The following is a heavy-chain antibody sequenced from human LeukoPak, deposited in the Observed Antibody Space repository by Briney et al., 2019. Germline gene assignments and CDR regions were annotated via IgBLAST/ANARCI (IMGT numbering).Heavy chain of an antibody. CDR1: GGSISSSSYY. Sequence: SETLSLTCTVSGGSISSSSYYWGWIRQPPGKGLEWSGSIYYSGSTYYNPSLKSRVTISVDTSKNQFSLKLSSVTAADTAVYYCASPQDYYDSSGFQNWFDPWGQGTLVTVSS. V-gene: IGHV4-39*01. D-gene: IGHD3-22*01. CDR3: ASPQDYYDSSGFQNWFDP. J-gene: IGHJ5*02. CDR2: IYYSGST.